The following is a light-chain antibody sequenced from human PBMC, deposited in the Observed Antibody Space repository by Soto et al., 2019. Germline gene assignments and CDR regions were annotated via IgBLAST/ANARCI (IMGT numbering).Light chain of an antibody. V-gene: IGKV1-5*03. J-gene: IGKJ1*01. CDR3: QQYNTYQWT. CDR1: QSISNW. CDR2: KAS. Sequence: DIPLTQSPSTLSASVGDRVTITCRASQSISNWLAWYQQKPGKAPKLLIYKASSLQGGVPSRFSGSGSGTEFTRTISSLQPDDFATYFCQQYNTYQWTFGQGSKVEIK.